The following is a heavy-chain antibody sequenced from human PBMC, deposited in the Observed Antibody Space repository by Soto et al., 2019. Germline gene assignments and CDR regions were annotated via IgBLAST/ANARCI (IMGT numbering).Heavy chain of an antibody. CDR3: ARPRGYSYGYGYYYGMDV. CDR2: IWYDGSNK. D-gene: IGHD5-18*01. V-gene: IGHV3-33*01. Sequence: PGGSLRLSCAASGFTFSSYGMHWVRQAPGKGLEWVAVIWYDGSNKYYADSVKGRFTISGDNSKNTLYLQMNSLRAEDTAVYYCARPRGYSYGYGYYYGMDVWGQGTTVTVSS. CDR1: GFTFSSYG. J-gene: IGHJ6*02.